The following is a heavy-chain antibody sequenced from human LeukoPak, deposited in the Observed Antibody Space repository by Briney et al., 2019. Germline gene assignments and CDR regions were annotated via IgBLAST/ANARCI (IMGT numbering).Heavy chain of an antibody. CDR1: GYTFTSYY. D-gene: IGHD2-21*02. CDR2: INPSGGST. CDR3: ARPGGDSPYYMDV. J-gene: IGHJ6*03. V-gene: IGHV1-46*01. Sequence: ASVKVSCKASGYTFTSYYMHWVRQAPGQGLEWMGIINPSGGSTSYAQKFQGRVTMTRDMSTSTVYMELGSLRSEDTAVYYCARPGGDSPYYMDVWGKGTTVTVSS.